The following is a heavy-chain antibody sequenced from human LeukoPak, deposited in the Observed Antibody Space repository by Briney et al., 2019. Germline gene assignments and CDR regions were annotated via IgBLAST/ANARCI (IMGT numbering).Heavy chain of an antibody. V-gene: IGHV7-4-1*02. D-gene: IGHD3-3*01. Sequence: GASVKVSCKASGYTFTSYAMNWVRQAHGQGLEWMGWINTNTGNPTYAQGFTGRFVFSLDTSVSTAYLQISSLKAEDTAVYYCASSQFWSGYYTGYFDYWGQGTLVTVSS. CDR2: INTNTGNP. J-gene: IGHJ4*02. CDR1: GYTFTSYA. CDR3: ASSQFWSGYYTGYFDY.